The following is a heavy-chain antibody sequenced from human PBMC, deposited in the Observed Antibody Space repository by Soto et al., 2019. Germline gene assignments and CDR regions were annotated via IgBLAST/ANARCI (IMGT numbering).Heavy chain of an antibody. D-gene: IGHD1-1*01. J-gene: IGHJ3*02. Sequence: QVQLQQWGAGLLKPSETLSLTCAVYGGSVSSGSYYWSWIRQPPGKGLEWIGEMSHSGGSHFNPSLTSRVTISVETSKNQFSLKMSSVTAADTALYYCARVERGTATTVVDAFDIWGPGTMVTVSS. CDR1: GGSVSSGSYY. CDR2: MSHSGGS. V-gene: IGHV4-34*01. CDR3: ARVERGTATTVVDAFDI.